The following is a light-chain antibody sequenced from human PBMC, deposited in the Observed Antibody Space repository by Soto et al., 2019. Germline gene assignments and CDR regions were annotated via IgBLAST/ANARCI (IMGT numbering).Light chain of an antibody. CDR3: SSLTTSSTVV. V-gene: IGLV2-14*03. CDR2: DVS. J-gene: IGLJ2*01. CDR1: SSDIGAYNY. Sequence: QSALTQPASVSGSPGQSITISCSGTSSDIGAYNYVSWYRQHPGKAPKLMIYDVSNRPSGVSNRFSGSKSGNTASLTISGLQAEDEADYYCSSLTTSSTVVFGGGTKVTVL.